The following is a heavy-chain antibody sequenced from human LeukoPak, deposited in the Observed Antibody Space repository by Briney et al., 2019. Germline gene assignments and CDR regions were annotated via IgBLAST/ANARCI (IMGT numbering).Heavy chain of an antibody. V-gene: IGHV4-34*01. Sequence: SETLSLTCAVYGGSFSGYYWSWIRQPPGKGLEWIGEINHSGSTNYNPSLKSRVTISVDTSKNQFSLKLSSVTAADTAVYYCARHDSRYFDWLSIGNAFDIWGQGTMVTVSS. D-gene: IGHD3-9*01. CDR2: INHSGST. J-gene: IGHJ3*02. CDR1: GGSFSGYY. CDR3: ARHDSRYFDWLSIGNAFDI.